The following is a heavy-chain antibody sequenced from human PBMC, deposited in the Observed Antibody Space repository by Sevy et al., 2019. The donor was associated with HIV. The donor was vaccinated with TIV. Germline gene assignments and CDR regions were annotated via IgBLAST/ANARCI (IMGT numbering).Heavy chain of an antibody. V-gene: IGHV3-30-3*01. CDR1: GFTFTRYA. CDR3: ARDPHSVPHWGSFDS. D-gene: IGHD3-16*01. J-gene: IGHJ4*02. CDR2: VSKEGTNK. Sequence: GGSLRLPCEASGFTFTRYAFHWVRQAPGKGLEWVAVVSKEGTNKYYADSVKGRFTISRDNSRNTLYLQMQSLRADDTAVYFCARDPHSVPHWGSFDSWGQGTWSPSPQ.